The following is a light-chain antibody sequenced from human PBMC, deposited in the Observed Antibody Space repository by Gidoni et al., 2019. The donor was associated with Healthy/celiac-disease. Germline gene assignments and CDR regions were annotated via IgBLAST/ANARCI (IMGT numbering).Light chain of an antibody. Sequence: EIQMTQSPSSRSASVGDRVTITCRASQGIRNALGWYQQKPGKAPKRLIYAASSLQSGVPSRFSGSGSGTEFTLTISSLQPEDFATYYCLQHTSYPRTFGQGTKVEIK. J-gene: IGKJ1*01. CDR1: QGIRNA. V-gene: IGKV1-17*01. CDR2: AAS. CDR3: LQHTSYPRT.